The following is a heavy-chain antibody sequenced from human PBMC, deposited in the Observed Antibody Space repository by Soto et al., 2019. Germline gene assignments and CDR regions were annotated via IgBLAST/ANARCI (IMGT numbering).Heavy chain of an antibody. Sequence: QVQLQQWGAGLLKPSETLSLTCAVYGGSFSGYYWCWIRQSPGKGLEWSGEIKHSGSSNYNPSLKSRVTISVDTSKNQFSLKLCSVTAADTAVYYCARGGYCSSTSYCLGGAHRWNYWGQGTLVTVSS. CDR2: IKHSGSS. D-gene: IGHD2-2*01. V-gene: IGHV4-34*01. J-gene: IGHJ4*02. CDR3: ARGGYCSSTSYCLGGAHRWNY. CDR1: GGSFSGYY.